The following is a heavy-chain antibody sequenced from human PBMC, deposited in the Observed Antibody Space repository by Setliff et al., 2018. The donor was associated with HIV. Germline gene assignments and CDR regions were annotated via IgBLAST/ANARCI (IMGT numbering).Heavy chain of an antibody. CDR2: ITGSGDTI. CDR3: ARLWSYDYVWGSYRPVDY. D-gene: IGHD3-16*02. Sequence: GGSLRLSCAASGFTFSNYEMSWVRQAPGKGPEWVSYITGSGDTIYYADSVKGRFTISRDNYKNTLYLQMNSLRPEDTGVYYCARLWSYDYVWGSYRPVDYWGRGTLVTVSS. V-gene: IGHV3-48*03. CDR1: GFTFSNYE. J-gene: IGHJ4*02.